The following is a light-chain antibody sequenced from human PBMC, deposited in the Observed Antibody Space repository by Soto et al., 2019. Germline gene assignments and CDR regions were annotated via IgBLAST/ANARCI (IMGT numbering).Light chain of an antibody. J-gene: IGLJ2*01. V-gene: IGLV2-14*01. CDR2: EVS. Sequence: QSVLTQPASVSGPPGQSITISCTGTSSDVGGYNYVSWYQQHPGKAPKLMIYEVSNRPSGVSNRFSGSKSGNTASLTISGLQAEDEADYYCSSYTSSSTPYVVFGGGTKLTVL. CDR1: SSDVGGYNY. CDR3: SSYTSSSTPYVV.